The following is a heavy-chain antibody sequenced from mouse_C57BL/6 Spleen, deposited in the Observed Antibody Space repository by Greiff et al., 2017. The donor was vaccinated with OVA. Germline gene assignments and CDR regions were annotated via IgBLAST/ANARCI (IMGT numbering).Heavy chain of an antibody. V-gene: IGHV5-4*01. D-gene: IGHD2-4*01. CDR2: ISDGGSYT. Sequence: EVQVVESGGGLVKPGGSLKLSCAASGFTFSSYAMSWVRQTPEKRLEWVATISDGGSYTYYPDNVKGRFTISRDNAKNNLYLQMSHLKSEDTAMYYCARGDYDGPLAYWGQGTLVTVSA. CDR3: ARGDYDGPLAY. CDR1: GFTFSSYA. J-gene: IGHJ3*01.